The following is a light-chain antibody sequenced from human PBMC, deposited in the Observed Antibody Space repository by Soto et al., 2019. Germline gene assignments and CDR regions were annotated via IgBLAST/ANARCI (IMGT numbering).Light chain of an antibody. CDR2: NIN. Sequence: QSVLTQPPSASGTPGQRVTISCSGSSSNIGSNTVNWYQQLPGTAPRLLIYNINQRPSGVPDRVSGSKSGTSASLAISGLQSEDEADYYCAAWDDSLNGRVVFGGGTKLTVL. V-gene: IGLV1-44*01. CDR3: AAWDDSLNGRVV. CDR1: SSNIGSNT. J-gene: IGLJ2*01.